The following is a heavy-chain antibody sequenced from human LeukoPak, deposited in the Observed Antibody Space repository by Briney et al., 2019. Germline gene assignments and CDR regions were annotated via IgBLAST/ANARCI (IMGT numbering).Heavy chain of an antibody. CDR1: GGSISSYY. Sequence: SETLSLTCTVSGGSISSYYWSWIRQPPGKGLEWIGYIYYSGSTNYNPSLKSRVTISVDTSKNQLSLKLSSVTAADTAVYYCARVGGRDYYDSSGYYYPEYFQHWGQGTLVTVSS. V-gene: IGHV4-59*01. D-gene: IGHD3-22*01. J-gene: IGHJ1*01. CDR3: ARVGGRDYYDSSGYYYPEYFQH. CDR2: IYYSGST.